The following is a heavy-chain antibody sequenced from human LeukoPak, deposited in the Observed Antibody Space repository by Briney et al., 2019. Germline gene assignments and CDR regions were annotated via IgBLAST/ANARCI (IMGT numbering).Heavy chain of an antibody. Sequence: GGSLRLSCAASGFTFSSYDMHWVRQATGKGLEWVSGISLAGDTYYAGSVKGRCTISRENAKNSLYLQMNSLRAGDTAVYYCVRGLAVAGATGGYFDLWGRGTPVTVSS. V-gene: IGHV3-13*01. D-gene: IGHD6-19*01. J-gene: IGHJ2*01. CDR2: ISLAGDT. CDR1: GFTFSSYD. CDR3: VRGLAVAGATGGYFDL.